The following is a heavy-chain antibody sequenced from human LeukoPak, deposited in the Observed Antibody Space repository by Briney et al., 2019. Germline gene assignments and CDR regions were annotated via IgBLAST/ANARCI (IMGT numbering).Heavy chain of an antibody. D-gene: IGHD4-23*01. CDR3: ARADDYGGNPGAFDI. CDR1: GYTFTSYG. J-gene: IGHJ3*02. V-gene: IGHV1-18*01. Sequence: ASVKVSCKASGYTFTSYGITWVRQAPGQGLEWMGWISTYNGNTNDAQKFLDRVILTRDISSTTAYLELRSLRPDDTAVYYCARADDYGGNPGAFDIWGQGTMVSVSS. CDR2: ISTYNGNT.